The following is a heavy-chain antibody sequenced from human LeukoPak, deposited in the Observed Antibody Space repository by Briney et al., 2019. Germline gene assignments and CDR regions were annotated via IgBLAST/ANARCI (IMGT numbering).Heavy chain of an antibody. CDR2: IYTSGST. CDR3: ARELSDSSELEDYYYMDV. V-gene: IGHV4-4*07. Sequence: SETLPLTCTVSGGSISSYYWSWLRQPAGKGLEWIGRIYTSGSTNYNPSHKSRVTMSVDTSKNQFSLKLSSVTAADAAVYYCARELSDSSELEDYYYMDVWGKGTTVTISS. J-gene: IGHJ6*03. CDR1: GGSISSYY. D-gene: IGHD3-22*01.